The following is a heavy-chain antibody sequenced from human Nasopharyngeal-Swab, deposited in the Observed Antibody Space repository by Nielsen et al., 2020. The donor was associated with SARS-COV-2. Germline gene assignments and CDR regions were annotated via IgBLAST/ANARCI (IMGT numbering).Heavy chain of an antibody. CDR3: ARLRGSAFYYYYLDV. J-gene: IGHJ6*03. CDR2: IYPDDSDT. Sequence: GESLKISCKGSGYSFTTFWLTWVRQMPGKGLEWMGIIYPDDSDTRYSPSFQGQVTFSVDKSTSTAYLQWSSLKASDTAMYYCARLRGSAFYYYYLDVWGKGTTVTVSS. D-gene: IGHD2-15*01. CDR1: GYSFTTFW. V-gene: IGHV5-51*01.